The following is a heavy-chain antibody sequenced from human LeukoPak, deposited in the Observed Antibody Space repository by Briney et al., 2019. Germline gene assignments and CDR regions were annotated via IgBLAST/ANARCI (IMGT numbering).Heavy chain of an antibody. D-gene: IGHD1-26*01. V-gene: IGHV4-59*01. J-gene: IGHJ3*02. CDR3: ARGGSIVGATPHDAFDI. CDR1: AAPITSYY. CDR2: IYYSGST. Sequence: SETLSLTCTVSAAPITSYYWSWIRQPPGKGLEWIAYIYYSGSTNYNPSLKSRVAIPVDTSKNQVSLRLSSVTAADTAVYYCARGGSIVGATPHDAFDIWGQGTVVTVS.